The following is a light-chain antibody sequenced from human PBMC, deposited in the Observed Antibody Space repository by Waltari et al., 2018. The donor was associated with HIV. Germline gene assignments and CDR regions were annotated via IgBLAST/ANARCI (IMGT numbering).Light chain of an antibody. CDR1: SSDVGGYNY. V-gene: IGLV2-14*01. Sequence: QSALTQPAPVSGSPGQSSLISCTATSSDVGGYNYVPWYQQHPGKAPKLMIYDVSKRPSGVSNRFSGSKSGNTASLTISGLQAEDEADYYCSSYTSSSSLYVFGTGTKVTVL. CDR3: SSYTSSSSLYV. CDR2: DVS. J-gene: IGLJ1*01.